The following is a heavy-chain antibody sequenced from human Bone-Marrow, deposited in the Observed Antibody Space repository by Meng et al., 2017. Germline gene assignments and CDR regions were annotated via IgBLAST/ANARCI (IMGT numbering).Heavy chain of an antibody. CDR1: GFTFSSYW. D-gene: IGHD6-13*01. CDR3: AREGLAAAGMGDAFDI. CDR2: INSDGSST. J-gene: IGHJ3*02. V-gene: IGHV3-74*01. Sequence: GGSLRLSCAASGFTFSSYWMHWVRQAPGKGLVWVSRINSDGSSTSYADSVKGRFTISRDNAKNTLYLQMNSLRAEDTAVYYCAREGLAAAGMGDAFDIWGQGTMVTVSS.